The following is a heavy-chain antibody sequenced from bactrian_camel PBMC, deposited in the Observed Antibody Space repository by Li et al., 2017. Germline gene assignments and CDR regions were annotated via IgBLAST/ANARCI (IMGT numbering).Heavy chain of an antibody. D-gene: IGHD2*01. V-gene: IGHV3S6*01. CDR3: AAGQGRRTIPSGDNSYFPGTMCDLDYAN. CDR2: IYVGDTNT. CDR1: GYKWNNYC. Sequence: VQLVESGGGSVQAGGALKLSCVVSGYKWNNYCLSWFRQRPGKEREGVAGIYVGDTNTYYADSVKGRFSISHDNAKNTLYLQMNSLKPEDTAMYYCAAGQGRRTIPSGDNSYFPGTMCDLDYANWGQGTQVTVS. J-gene: IGHJ4*01.